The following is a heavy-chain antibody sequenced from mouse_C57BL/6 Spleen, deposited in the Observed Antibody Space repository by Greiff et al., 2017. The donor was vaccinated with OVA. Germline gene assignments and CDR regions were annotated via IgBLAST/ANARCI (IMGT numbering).Heavy chain of an antibody. CDR1: GSTFTSYW. CDR3: ARDFDYGSSLFAY. D-gene: IGHD1-1*01. V-gene: IGHV1-53*01. J-gene: IGHJ3*01. CDR2: INPSNGGT. Sequence: VQLQQPGTDLVKPGASVKLSCKASGSTFTSYWMHWVKQRPGQGLEWIGNINPSNGGTTYNEKFKSKATLTVDKSSSTAYMQLSSLTSEVSAVYYCARDFDYGSSLFAYWGQGTLVTVSA.